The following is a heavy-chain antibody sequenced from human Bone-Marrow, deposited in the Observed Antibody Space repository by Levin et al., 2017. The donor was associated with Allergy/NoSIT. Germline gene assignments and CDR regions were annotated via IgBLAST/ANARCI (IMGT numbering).Heavy chain of an antibody. CDR3: ARPKSSNYALDY. Sequence: AGGSLRLSCAASGFSFKTYAMHWVRQAPGKGPEWVAVIWFEGSNEGYAESVKGRFTISRDNAKNTLFLQMNSLRPEDTAVYYCARPKSSNYALDYWGQGTLVTVSS. CDR2: IWFEGSNE. D-gene: IGHD3-16*01. J-gene: IGHJ4*02. V-gene: IGHV3-33*01. CDR1: GFSFKTYA.